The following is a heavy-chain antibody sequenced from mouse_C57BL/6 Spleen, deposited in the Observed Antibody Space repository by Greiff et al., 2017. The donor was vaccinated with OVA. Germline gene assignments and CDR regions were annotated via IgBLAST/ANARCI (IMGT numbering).Heavy chain of an antibody. D-gene: IGHD1-2*01. CDR2: ISHGGSYT. J-gene: IGHJ4*01. CDR3: ARDRSGDGPYAMDD. V-gene: IGHV5-4*01. Sequence: EVHLVESGRGLVKPGGSLKLSCAASGFSFTSYSMSWVRQTPEKRLEWVATISHGGSYTYYPDNVKGQFTISRDNATNNLYLQLSHLKPEDTAMEYCARDRSGDGPYAMDDWGQVTSVTVSS. CDR1: GFSFTSYS.